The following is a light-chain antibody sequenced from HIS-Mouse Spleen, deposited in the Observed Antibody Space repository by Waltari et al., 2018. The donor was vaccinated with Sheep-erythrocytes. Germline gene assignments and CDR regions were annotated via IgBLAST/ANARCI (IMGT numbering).Light chain of an antibody. CDR1: SSDVGGYNY. J-gene: IGLJ1*01. V-gene: IGLV2-11*01. CDR2: DVS. CDR3: CSYAGSYNHV. Sequence: QSALTQPRSVSGSPGQSVTISCTGTSSDVGGYNYVSWYQQHPGKAPKLMIYDVSKRPSGVPDRFSGSKSGNTASLTMSGLQAEDEDDYSCCSYAGSYNHVFATGTKVTVL.